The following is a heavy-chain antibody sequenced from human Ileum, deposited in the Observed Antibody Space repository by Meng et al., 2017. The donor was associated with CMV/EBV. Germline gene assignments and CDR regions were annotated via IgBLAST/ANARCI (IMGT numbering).Heavy chain of an antibody. CDR2: INPTGGST. CDR3: ARVLVAGRAEYHY. J-gene: IGHJ4*02. Sequence: KASGYTLTPYHMHWLRQAPGQGLEWMGIINPTGGSTSYAQKFQGRVTMTRDKSTNTVYLELSSLRSDDTAVYYCARVLVAGRAEYHYWGQGTLVTVSS. D-gene: IGHD6-19*01. V-gene: IGHV1-46*01. CDR1: GYTLTPYH.